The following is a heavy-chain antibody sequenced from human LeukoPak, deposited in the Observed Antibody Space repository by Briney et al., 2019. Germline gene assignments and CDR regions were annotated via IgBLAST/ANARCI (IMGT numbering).Heavy chain of an antibody. D-gene: IGHD6-19*01. J-gene: IGHJ4*02. CDR1: GFTFSTYA. CDR2: ISGSGGST. Sequence: QPGGSLRLSCAASGFTFSTYAMSWVRQAPGKGLEWVSAISGSGGSTYYADSVKGRFTISRDNSKNTLYLQMNSLRAEDTAVYYRAKGVAVASPYYFDYWGQGTLVTVSS. CDR3: AKGVAVASPYYFDY. V-gene: IGHV3-23*01.